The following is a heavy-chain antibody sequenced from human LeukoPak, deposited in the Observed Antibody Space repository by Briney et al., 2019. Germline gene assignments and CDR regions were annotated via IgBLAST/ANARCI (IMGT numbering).Heavy chain of an antibody. V-gene: IGHV3-30*18. J-gene: IGHJ4*02. Sequence: GGSLRLSCAPSGFTFSSYGTLCVRQAPDKGLEWVAFISYDGSNKYYGDCVKGRFTISRDNSKNTLYLQMNSLRAEDTAVYYCAKDFSDFWSGLDYWGQGTLVTVSS. CDR3: AKDFSDFWSGLDY. D-gene: IGHD3-3*01. CDR1: GFTFSSYG. CDR2: ISYDGSNK.